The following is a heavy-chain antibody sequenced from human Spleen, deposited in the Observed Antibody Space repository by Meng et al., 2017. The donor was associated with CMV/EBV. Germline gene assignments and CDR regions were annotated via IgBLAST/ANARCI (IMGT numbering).Heavy chain of an antibody. CDR1: GYTLTDYY. Sequence: ASVKVSCKASGYTLTDYYIHWVRQAPGQGLEWMGWINPKSGGTHYTQKFQDRVTMTRDTSISTAYMELSRLRSDDTAVYYCARGGAYCGGDCYPRPWGQGTLVTVSS. CDR3: ARGGAYCGGDCYPRP. V-gene: IGHV1-2*02. CDR2: INPKSGGT. J-gene: IGHJ5*02. D-gene: IGHD2-21*01.